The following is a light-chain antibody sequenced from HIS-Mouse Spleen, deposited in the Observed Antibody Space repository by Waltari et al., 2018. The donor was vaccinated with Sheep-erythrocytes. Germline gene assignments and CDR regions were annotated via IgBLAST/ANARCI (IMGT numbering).Light chain of an antibody. V-gene: IGLV2-8*01. J-gene: IGLJ1*01. CDR3: GTWDSSLSALFV. CDR1: SSDVGGYNY. Sequence: QSALTQPPSASGSPGQSVTISCTGTSSDVGGYNYVSWYQQHPGKAPKLRIYEVSKRPSGVPDRFSGSKSGNTASLTVSGLQAEDEADYYCGTWDSSLSALFVFGTGTKVTVL. CDR2: EVS.